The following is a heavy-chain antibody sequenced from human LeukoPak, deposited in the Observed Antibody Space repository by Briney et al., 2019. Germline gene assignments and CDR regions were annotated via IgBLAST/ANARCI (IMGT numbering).Heavy chain of an antibody. CDR3: AKDVGSYGLYYFDH. V-gene: IGHV3-23*01. CDR1: RFTFSTYG. Sequence: PGGSLRLSCAASRFTFSTYGMSWVRQAPGKGLEWVSAISGSGGVSTYCADSVKGRSTISRDNSKNTLYLQMNSLRAEDTAVYYCAKDVGSYGLYYFDHWGQGSLVTVSS. J-gene: IGHJ4*02. CDR2: ISGSGGVST. D-gene: IGHD5-18*01.